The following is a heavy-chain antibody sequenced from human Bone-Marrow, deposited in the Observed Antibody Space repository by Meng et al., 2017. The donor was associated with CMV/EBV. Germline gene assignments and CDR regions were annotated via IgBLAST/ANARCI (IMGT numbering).Heavy chain of an antibody. D-gene: IGHD3-22*01. CDR3: AREGGSSGFGSFDY. CDR2: IYSGGST. Sequence: VQLVGSGGGWAQPGGSLRPSCAASGFTVSSNYMSWVRQAPGKGLEWVSVIYSGGSTYYADSVKGRFTISRDNSKNTLYLQMNSLRAEDTAVYYCAREGGSSGFGSFDYWGQGTLVTVSS. J-gene: IGHJ4*02. V-gene: IGHV3-66*01. CDR1: GFTVSSNY.